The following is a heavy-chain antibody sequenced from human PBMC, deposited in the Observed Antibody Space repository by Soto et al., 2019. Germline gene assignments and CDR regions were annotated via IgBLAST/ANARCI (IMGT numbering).Heavy chain of an antibody. CDR2: IFPGDSDT. J-gene: IGHJ4*02. D-gene: IGHD2-15*01. V-gene: IGHV5-51*01. Sequence: VESLKICCQGSGYIFANDWIAWVLQMPGKGLEWMGIIFPGDSDTRYSPSFQGQVTISADKSINTAYLQWSSLKASDTAVYYCARRVAANPYFDFWGQGALVTVSS. CDR3: ARRVAANPYFDF. CDR1: GYIFANDW.